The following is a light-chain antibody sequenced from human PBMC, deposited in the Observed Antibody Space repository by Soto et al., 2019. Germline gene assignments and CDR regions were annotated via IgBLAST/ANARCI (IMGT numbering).Light chain of an antibody. V-gene: IGKV3-15*01. J-gene: IGKJ1*01. Sequence: TVMTQSPATLSVSPGERATLSCRASQSINNNLAWYQQKPGQAPRLLIYGASTRATGIPARFSGSGSGTEFTLTISSLQSEDFAVYYCQQYNNWPLWTFGQGTKVEIK. CDR2: GAS. CDR1: QSINNN. CDR3: QQYNNWPLWT.